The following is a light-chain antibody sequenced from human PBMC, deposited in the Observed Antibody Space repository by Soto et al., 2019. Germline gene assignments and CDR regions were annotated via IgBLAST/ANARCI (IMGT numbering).Light chain of an antibody. CDR2: GAS. Sequence: ESVWMQTTDTLSLSPGSRATLSCRASQRVSSNYLAWYQQKPGQAPRLLIYGASSRATGIPDRFSGSGSGTDFTPTISSLEPEDFAVYYCQQYGSTPRTFGEGTKVDIK. J-gene: IGKJ4*01. V-gene: IGKV3-20*01. CDR1: QRVSSNY. CDR3: QQYGSTPRT.